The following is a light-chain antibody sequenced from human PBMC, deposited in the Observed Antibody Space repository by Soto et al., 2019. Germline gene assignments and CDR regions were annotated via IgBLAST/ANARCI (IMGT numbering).Light chain of an antibody. V-gene: IGKV1-39*01. J-gene: IGKJ5*01. CDR3: QQSYSTPVT. CDR2: AAS. Sequence: DIQMTQSPSSLSASVGDRVTITCRASQSISSYLNWYQQKPGKAPKLLIYAASSFQSGVPSRFSGSGSGTDFSLTISRLQPEDFATYYCQQSYSTPVTFGQGTRLEMK. CDR1: QSISSY.